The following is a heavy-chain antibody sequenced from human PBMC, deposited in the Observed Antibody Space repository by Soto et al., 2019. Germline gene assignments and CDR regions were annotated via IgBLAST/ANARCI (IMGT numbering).Heavy chain of an antibody. Sequence: ASVKVSCKASGHTFSTYDINWVRQATGQGLEWMGWMNPNNGNTGYAQKFQGRVTMTRNSSIATAYLELSGLKYEDTAVYYCAIREERSGPIYFDYWGLGTLVTVSS. J-gene: IGHJ4*02. V-gene: IGHV1-8*01. CDR3: AIREERSGPIYFDY. CDR1: GHTFSTYD. CDR2: MNPNNGNT. D-gene: IGHD6-25*01.